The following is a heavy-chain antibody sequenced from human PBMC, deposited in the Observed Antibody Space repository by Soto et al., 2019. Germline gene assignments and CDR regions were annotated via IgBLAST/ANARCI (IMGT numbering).Heavy chain of an antibody. CDR1: GGSISSSNW. CDR2: IYHSGST. CDR3: ARSGDAGSAYYDFWSGYTSYYYGMDV. D-gene: IGHD3-3*01. V-gene: IGHV4-4*02. Sequence: SETLSLTCAVSGGSISSSNWWSWVRQPPGKGLEWIGEIYHSGSTNYNPSLKSRVTISVDKSKNQFSLKLSSVTAADTAVYYCARSGDAGSAYYDFWSGYTSYYYGMDVWGQGTTVTVS. J-gene: IGHJ6*02.